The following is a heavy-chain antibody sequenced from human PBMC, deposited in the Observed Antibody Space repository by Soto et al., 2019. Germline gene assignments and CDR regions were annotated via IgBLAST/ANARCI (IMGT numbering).Heavy chain of an antibody. CDR3: ARIGGDEIFDY. J-gene: IGHJ4*02. Sequence: QVQLQQWGAGLLKPSETLSLTCAVYGGSFSGYYWSWIRQPPGKGLEWIGEINHSGSTNYNPSLNSHVTISVDTSNNQFSLKLSSVTAADTAVYYCARIGGDEIFDYWGQGTLVTVSS. D-gene: IGHD2-21*01. CDR2: INHSGST. V-gene: IGHV4-34*01. CDR1: GGSFSGYY.